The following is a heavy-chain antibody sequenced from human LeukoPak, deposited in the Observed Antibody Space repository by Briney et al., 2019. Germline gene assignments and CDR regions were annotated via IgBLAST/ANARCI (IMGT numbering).Heavy chain of an antibody. V-gene: IGHV3-30*04. Sequence: GGSLRLSCAASGFTFSSYAMHWVRQAPGKGLEWVAVISYDGSNKYYADSVKGRFTISRDNSKNTLYLQMNSLRAEDTAVYYCARENYYDSSGYYPHFDYWGQGTLVTVS. CDR3: ARENYYDSSGYYPHFDY. J-gene: IGHJ4*02. D-gene: IGHD3-22*01. CDR1: GFTFSSYA. CDR2: ISYDGSNK.